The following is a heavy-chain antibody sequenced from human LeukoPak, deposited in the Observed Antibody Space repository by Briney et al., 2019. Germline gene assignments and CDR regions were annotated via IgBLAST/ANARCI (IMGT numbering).Heavy chain of an antibody. CDR3: ARDLRFSYGMDV. D-gene: IGHD3-3*01. Sequence: GGSLRLSCAASGFTFSSNYMSWVRQAPGKGLEWVSVIYSGGSTYYADSVKGRFTISRDNSKNTLYLQMNSLRAEDTAVYYCARDLRFSYGMDVWGQGTTVTVSS. V-gene: IGHV3-53*01. CDR2: IYSGGST. CDR1: GFTFSSNY. J-gene: IGHJ6*02.